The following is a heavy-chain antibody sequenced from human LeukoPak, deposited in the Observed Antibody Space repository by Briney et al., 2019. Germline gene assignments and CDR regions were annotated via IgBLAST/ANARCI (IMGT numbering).Heavy chain of an antibody. D-gene: IGHD5-24*01. V-gene: IGHV1-69*13. Sequence: SVKVSCKASGYTFTSYGISWVRQAPGQGLEWMGGIIPIFGTANYAQKFQGRVTITADESTSTAYMELSSLRSEDTAVYYCARDGLQNAFDIWGQGTMVTVSS. CDR3: ARDGLQNAFDI. J-gene: IGHJ3*02. CDR2: IIPIFGTA. CDR1: GYTFTSYG.